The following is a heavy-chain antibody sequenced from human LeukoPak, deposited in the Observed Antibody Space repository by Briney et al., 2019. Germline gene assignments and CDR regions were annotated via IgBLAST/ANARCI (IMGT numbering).Heavy chain of an antibody. J-gene: IGHJ4*02. Sequence: PGGSLRLSCAASGFTFSTYWMHWVRQAPGKGLVWVSTISGSGGTTYYADSVKGRVTISRDNSKNTLYLQMKSLRAEDTAVYYCARGGSSGFYNHFDSWGQGTLVTVSS. D-gene: IGHD3-22*01. CDR2: ISGSGGTT. CDR1: GFTFSTYW. CDR3: ARGGSSGFYNHFDS. V-gene: IGHV3-23*01.